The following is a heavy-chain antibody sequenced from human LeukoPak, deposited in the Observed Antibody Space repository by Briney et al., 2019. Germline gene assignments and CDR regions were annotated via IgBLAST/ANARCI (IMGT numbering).Heavy chain of an antibody. Sequence: GGSLRLSCAASGFTFSSYWMSWVRQAPGKGLEWVANIKQDGSEKYYVDSVKGRFTISRDNAKNSLYLQMNSLRAEDTAVYYCARDGLQWISDYYYYGMDVWGQGTTVTVSS. CDR2: IKQDGSEK. CDR1: GFTFSSYW. V-gene: IGHV3-7*03. CDR3: ARDGLQWISDYYYYGMDV. J-gene: IGHJ6*02. D-gene: IGHD5-12*01.